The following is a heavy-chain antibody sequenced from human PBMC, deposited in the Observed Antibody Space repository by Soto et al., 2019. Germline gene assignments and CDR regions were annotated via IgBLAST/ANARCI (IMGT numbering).Heavy chain of an antibody. CDR1: GSTFSSYA. D-gene: IGHD4-17*01. Sequence: PGGSLRLSCAASGSTFSSYAMSWVRQAPERGLEWVSGISGSGDNTCYADSVKGRFTISRDNSKSKLFLQMNSLRAEDTAIYYCAKVASTVTTINWFDPWGQGTRVTVSS. V-gene: IGHV3-23*01. CDR3: AKVASTVTTINWFDP. J-gene: IGHJ5*02. CDR2: ISGSGDNT.